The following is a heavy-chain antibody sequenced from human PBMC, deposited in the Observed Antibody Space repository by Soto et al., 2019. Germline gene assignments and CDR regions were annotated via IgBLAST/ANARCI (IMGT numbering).Heavy chain of an antibody. CDR2: INAGNGNT. D-gene: IGHD1-26*01. J-gene: IGHJ4*02. V-gene: IGHV1-3*01. CDR1: GYTFTSYA. CDR3: ARGLGLYYFDY. Sequence: QGQLVQSGAEVKKPGASVKVSCKASGYTFTSYAMHWVRQAPGQRLERMGWINAGNGNTKYSQKFQGRVTITRDTSASTAYMELSSLRSEDTAVYYCARGLGLYYFDYWGQGTLVTVSS.